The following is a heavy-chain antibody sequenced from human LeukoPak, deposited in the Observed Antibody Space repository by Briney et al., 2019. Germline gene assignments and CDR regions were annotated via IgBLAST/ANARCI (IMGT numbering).Heavy chain of an antibody. CDR1: GFTFSSYV. CDR3: ARDFWSGYSPFFNY. D-gene: IGHD3-3*01. V-gene: IGHV3-33*01. J-gene: IGHJ4*02. CDR2: IWYDGSNK. Sequence: PGGSLRLSCAASGFTFSSYVMHWVRQAPGKGLEWVAVIWYDGSNKYYADSVKGRFTISRDNSKNTLYLQMNSLRAEDTAVYYCARDFWSGYSPFFNYRGQGTLVTVSS.